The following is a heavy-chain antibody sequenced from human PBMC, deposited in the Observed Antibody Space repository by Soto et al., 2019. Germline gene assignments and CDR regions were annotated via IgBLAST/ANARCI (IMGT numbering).Heavy chain of an antibody. CDR1: GYSFTSYW. J-gene: IGHJ6*02. D-gene: IGHD5-18*01. V-gene: IGHV5-51*01. Sequence: GESLKISCKGSGYSFTSYWIGWVRQMPGKGLEWMGIIYPGDSDTRYSPSFQGQVTISADKSISTAYLQWSSLKASDTAMYYCARRSTPDRSTRIQLWFGMDYCGMDVWGQGTTVTVSS. CDR2: IYPGDSDT. CDR3: ARRSTPDRSTRIQLWFGMDYCGMDV.